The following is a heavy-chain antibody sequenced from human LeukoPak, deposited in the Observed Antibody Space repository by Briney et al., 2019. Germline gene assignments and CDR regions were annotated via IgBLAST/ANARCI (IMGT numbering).Heavy chain of an antibody. Sequence: LQTPSLTCNVSGVSVSDGRDYWTWIRQHPGKGLEWIGYKYNSGSAKYNPSLESRLTISIDTSKNQFSLQLSSVTAADTATHYCATPYCRSISCLDVFNVWGQGTRVTVSS. D-gene: IGHD2-2*01. CDR1: GVSVSDGRDY. J-gene: IGHJ3*01. CDR3: ATPYCRSISCLDVFNV. CDR2: KYNSGSA. V-gene: IGHV4-31*03.